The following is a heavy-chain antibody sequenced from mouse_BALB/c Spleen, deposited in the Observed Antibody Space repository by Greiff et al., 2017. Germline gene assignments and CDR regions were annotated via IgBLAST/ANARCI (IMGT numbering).Heavy chain of an antibody. D-gene: IGHD2-14*01. CDR1: GYAFTSYN. V-gene: IGHV1S135*01. CDR2: IDPYNGGT. CDR3: ARFSRRYDAAWFAY. J-gene: IGHJ3*01. Sequence: VHVKQSGPELVKPGASVKVSCKASGYAFTSYNMYWVKQSHGKSLEWIGYIDPYNGGTSYNQKFKGKATLTVDKSSSTAYMHLNSLTSEDSAVYYCARFSRRYDAAWFAYWGQGTLVTVSA.